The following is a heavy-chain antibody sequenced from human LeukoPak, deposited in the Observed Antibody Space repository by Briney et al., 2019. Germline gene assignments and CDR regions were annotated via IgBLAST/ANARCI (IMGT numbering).Heavy chain of an antibody. CDR1: RFSLGNFV. D-gene: IGHD4-11*01. CDR2: IFYSGNT. J-gene: IGHJ5*02. Sequence: GSLRLSCAPSRFSLGNFVMSWVRQAPGKGLEWIGYIFYSGNTNYSPSLKSRVTISLDTSKKQFSLRLTSVTTADTAVYFCARTGDYSRSTGGWFDPWGQGTLVTVSS. CDR3: ARTGDYSRSTGGWFDP. V-gene: IGHV4-59*01.